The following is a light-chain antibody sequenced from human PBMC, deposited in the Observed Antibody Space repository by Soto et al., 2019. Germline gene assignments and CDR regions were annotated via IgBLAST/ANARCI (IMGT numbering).Light chain of an antibody. J-gene: IGKJ2*01. CDR2: GAS. Sequence: EIVMTQSPATLAVSPGESATLSCRASQSVSSNVAWYQQKPGQAPRLLIYGASTRATGIPAMFSGSGSGTECTLPGSSLPSEDFEVYYCQQYNNCLYTFGQGTKRELK. V-gene: IGKV3-15*01. CDR3: QQYNNCLYT. CDR1: QSVSSN.